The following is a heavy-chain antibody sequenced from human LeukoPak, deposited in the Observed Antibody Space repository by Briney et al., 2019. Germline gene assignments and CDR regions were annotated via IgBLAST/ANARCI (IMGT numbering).Heavy chain of an antibody. CDR1: GGSISSYY. D-gene: IGHD1-26*01. V-gene: IGHV4-59*08. CDR3: ARALSGSCLDY. CDR2: IYYSGST. J-gene: IGHJ4*02. Sequence: SETLSLTCTVSGGSISSYYWSWIRQTPGKGLEWIGYIYYSGSTNYNPSLKSRVTISVDTSKNQFSLTLSSVTAADTAVYYCARALSGSCLDYWGQGTLVTVSS.